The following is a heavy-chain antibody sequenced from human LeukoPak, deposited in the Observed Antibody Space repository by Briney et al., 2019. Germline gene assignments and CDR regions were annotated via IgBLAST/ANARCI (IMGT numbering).Heavy chain of an antibody. D-gene: IGHD6-13*01. V-gene: IGHV4-39*01. CDR1: GGSISSSSYY. CDR2: IYYSGST. Sequence: PSETLSLTCTVSGGSISSSSYYWGWIRQPPGEGLVWLGSIYYSGSTYYNPSLKSRVTISVDTSKNQFSLKLSSVTAADTAVYYCARHERGAGNYFDYWGQGTLVTVSS. J-gene: IGHJ4*02. CDR3: ARHERGAGNYFDY.